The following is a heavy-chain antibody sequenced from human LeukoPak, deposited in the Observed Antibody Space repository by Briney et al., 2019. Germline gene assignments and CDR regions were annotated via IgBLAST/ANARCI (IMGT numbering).Heavy chain of an antibody. V-gene: IGHV3-20*04. CDR1: GFTFDDYG. D-gene: IGHD6-13*01. J-gene: IGHJ4*02. Sequence: GGSLRLSCAASGFTFDDYGMSWVRQAPGKGLEWVSGINWNGGSTGYADSVKGRFTISRDNAKNSLYLQMNSLRAEDTALYYCARSIAAAGTTEFDYWGQGTLVTVSS. CDR3: ARSIAAAGTTEFDY. CDR2: INWNGGST.